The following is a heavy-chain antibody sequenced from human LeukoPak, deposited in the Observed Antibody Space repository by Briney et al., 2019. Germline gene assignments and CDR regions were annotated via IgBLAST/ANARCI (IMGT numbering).Heavy chain of an antibody. D-gene: IGHD3-10*02. CDR2: ISSSGAYI. V-gene: IGHV3-21*01. CDR1: GFTVSSNY. J-gene: IGHJ6*04. Sequence: GGSLRLSCAASGFTVSSNYMSWVRQAPGKGLEWVSSISSSGAYIYYADSVKGRFTISRDNAKNSLYLQMNSLRAGDTAVYYCAELGITMIGGVWGKGTTVTISS. CDR3: AELGITMIGGV.